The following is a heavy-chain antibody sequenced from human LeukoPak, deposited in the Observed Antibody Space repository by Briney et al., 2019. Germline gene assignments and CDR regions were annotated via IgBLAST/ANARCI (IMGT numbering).Heavy chain of an antibody. CDR2: INAGNGNT. V-gene: IGHV1-3*01. CDR3: ARADRDGMDV. CDR1: GYTFTSYA. J-gene: IGHJ6*02. Sequence: ASVKVSCKASGYTFTSYAMDWVRQAPGQRLEWMGWINAGNGNTKYSQKFQGRVTITRDRSASTVYMELSSLRSEETAVYYCARADRDGMDVWGQGTTVTVSS.